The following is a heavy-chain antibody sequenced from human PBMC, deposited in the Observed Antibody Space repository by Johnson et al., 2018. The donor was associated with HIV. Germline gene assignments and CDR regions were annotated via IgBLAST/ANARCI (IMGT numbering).Heavy chain of an antibody. V-gene: IGHV3-30*02. J-gene: IGHJ3*02. CDR2: IRYDGSNN. CDR1: GFTFSDDY. D-gene: IGHD3-16*01. Sequence: QVQLVESGGGLVKPGGSLRLSCAASGFTFSDDYMSWIRQAPGKGLEWVAFIRYDGSNNYYADSVQGRFTISRDNSKNTLYLQMNSLRAEDTAVYYCATGFGPAYEIWGQGTMVTVSS. CDR3: ATGFGPAYEI.